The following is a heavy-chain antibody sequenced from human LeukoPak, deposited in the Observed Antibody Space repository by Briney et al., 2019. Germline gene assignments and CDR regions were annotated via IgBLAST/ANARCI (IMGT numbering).Heavy chain of an antibody. Sequence: SVKVSCKASGGTFSSYTISWVRQAPGQGLEWMGRIIPILGIANYAQKFQGRVTVTADKSTSTAYMELSSLRSEDTAVDYCARDPIPYGDYGEYWGQGTLVTVSS. V-gene: IGHV1-69*04. D-gene: IGHD4-17*01. CDR2: IIPILGIA. J-gene: IGHJ4*02. CDR1: GGTFSSYT. CDR3: ARDPIPYGDYGEY.